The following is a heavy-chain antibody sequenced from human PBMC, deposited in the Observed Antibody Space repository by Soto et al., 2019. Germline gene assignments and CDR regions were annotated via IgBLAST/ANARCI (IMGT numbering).Heavy chain of an antibody. V-gene: IGHV4-59*02. J-gene: IGHJ3*02. Sequence: QVQLQESGPGLIKPSETLSLTCTVSGVSVTSFYWSWIRQPPGKGLEWLAYIFYTGKTNYSPSLKSRLTILIDTSKNQLSLKLSDVTAADSAIYYCAKVKDGGASFDIWGQGTKVTVSS. CDR2: IFYTGKT. D-gene: IGHD2-21*01. CDR1: GVSVTSFY. CDR3: AKVKDGGASFDI.